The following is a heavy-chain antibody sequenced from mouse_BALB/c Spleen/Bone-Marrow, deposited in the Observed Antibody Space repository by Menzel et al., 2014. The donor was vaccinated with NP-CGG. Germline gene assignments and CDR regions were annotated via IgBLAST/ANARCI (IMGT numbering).Heavy chain of an antibody. J-gene: IGHJ4*01. CDR1: GYAFPNYW. Sequence: QVTLKECGAELVRPGTSVKVSCKASGYAFPNYWIEWVKQRPGQGLEWIGVINPGSGGVNYNEKFKGKATLTADKSSSTAYIQLSSLTSDDSAVYFCSREITRYAVDYWGQGTSVTVSS. D-gene: IGHD2-4*01. CDR2: INPGSGGV. V-gene: IGHV1-54*01. CDR3: SREITRYAVDY.